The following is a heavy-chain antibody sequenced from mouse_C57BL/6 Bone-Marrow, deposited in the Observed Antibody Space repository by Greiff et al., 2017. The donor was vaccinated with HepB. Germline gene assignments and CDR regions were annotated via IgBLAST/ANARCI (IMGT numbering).Heavy chain of an antibody. Sequence: EVQLVESEGGLVQPGSSMKLSCTASGFTFSDYYMAWVRQVPEKGLEWVANINYDGSSTYYLDSLKSRFIISRDNAKNILYLQMSSLKSEDTATYYCAREGYYDGSGVCAMDYWGQGTSVTVSS. CDR2: INYDGSST. J-gene: IGHJ4*01. CDR3: AREGYYDGSGVCAMDY. V-gene: IGHV5-16*01. CDR1: GFTFSDYY. D-gene: IGHD1-1*01.